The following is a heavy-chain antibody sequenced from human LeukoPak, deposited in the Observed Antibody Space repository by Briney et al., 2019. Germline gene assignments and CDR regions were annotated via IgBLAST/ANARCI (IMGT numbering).Heavy chain of an antibody. J-gene: IGHJ4*02. Sequence: ASVKVSCKASGYTITSYGISWVRQAPGQGLEWMGWISAYNGNTNYAQKLQGRVTMTTDTSTSTAYMELRSLRSDDTAVYYCARRAYPGPYSSGWDFDYWGQGTLVTVSS. CDR2: ISAYNGNT. CDR3: ARRAYPGPYSSGWDFDY. CDR1: GYTITSYG. V-gene: IGHV1-18*01. D-gene: IGHD6-19*01.